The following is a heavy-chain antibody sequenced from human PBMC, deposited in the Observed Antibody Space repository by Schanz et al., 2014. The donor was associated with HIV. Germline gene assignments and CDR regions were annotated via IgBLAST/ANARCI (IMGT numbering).Heavy chain of an antibody. Sequence: EVQLLDSGGGLVQPGGSLTLSCAASGFTFTNHALSWVRQAPGKGLEWVSSISESGGRTYYADSVNGRFTISRDNSKNTLYLQMTTLRIDDTAVYYCAKPEYDSRGNSQSHFDYWGQGTLVTVSS. CDR2: ISESGGRT. D-gene: IGHD3-22*01. CDR3: AKPEYDSRGNSQSHFDY. CDR1: GFTFTNHA. J-gene: IGHJ4*02. V-gene: IGHV3-23*01.